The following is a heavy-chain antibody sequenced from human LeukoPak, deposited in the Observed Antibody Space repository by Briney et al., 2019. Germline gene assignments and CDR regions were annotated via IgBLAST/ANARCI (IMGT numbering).Heavy chain of an antibody. V-gene: IGHV3-48*03. D-gene: IGHD1-7*01. Sequence: GGSLRLSCATSGFTFSSYEMNWVRQAPGKGLEWVSYISGSGSTIYYADSVKGRFTISRDNAKNSLYLQMNSLRAEDTAVYYCAGELELYSWFDPWGQGTLVTVSS. J-gene: IGHJ5*02. CDR1: GFTFSSYE. CDR3: AGELELYSWFDP. CDR2: ISGSGSTI.